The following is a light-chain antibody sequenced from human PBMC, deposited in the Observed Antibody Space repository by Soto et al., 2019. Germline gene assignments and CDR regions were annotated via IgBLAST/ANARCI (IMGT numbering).Light chain of an antibody. J-gene: IGKJ5*01. CDR1: QGLLHSNGYNY. CDR3: MQSIQVPIT. V-gene: IGKV2D-29*01. Sequence: DIVMTQSPLSLPVTPGEPAAISCRSSQGLLHSNGYNYLYWYLQKPGRPPQLLIYEVSSRFSGVTDRFSGSGSGTDFTLKISRVEADDVGVYYCMQSIQVPITFGQGTRLEIK. CDR2: EVS.